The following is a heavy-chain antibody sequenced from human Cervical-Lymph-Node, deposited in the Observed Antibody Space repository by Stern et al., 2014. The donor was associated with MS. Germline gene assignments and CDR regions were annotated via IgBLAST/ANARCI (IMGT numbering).Heavy chain of an antibody. J-gene: IGHJ5*02. CDR3: ARSYNWSPFDP. CDR2: IDWDNTE. CDR1: GVSLSTSGMR. V-gene: IGHV2-70*04. Sequence: ESGPAMVKPTQTLTLTCTFSGVSLSTSGMRVSWIRPPPGRALEWLARIDWDNTEFYSPSLRTRLTISKDTSRNQVVLVRTNMDPTDTATYFCARSYNWSPFDPWGQGTLVTVSS. D-gene: IGHD1-1*01.